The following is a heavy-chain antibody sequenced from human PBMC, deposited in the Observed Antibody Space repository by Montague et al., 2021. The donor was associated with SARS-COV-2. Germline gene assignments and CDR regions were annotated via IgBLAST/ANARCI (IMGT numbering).Heavy chain of an antibody. Sequence: SETLSLTCTVSGGSISTYYWNWIRQFPGKGLEWIGYIDYSGSTNYNPPLQSRVIISVDRSKIQFSLKLNSVTAADTAIYYCARLPYDNSYGMDVWGQGTTVTVSS. V-gene: IGHV4-59*01. J-gene: IGHJ6*02. CDR2: IDYSGST. CDR3: ARLPYDNSYGMDV. CDR1: GGSISTYY. D-gene: IGHD3-9*01.